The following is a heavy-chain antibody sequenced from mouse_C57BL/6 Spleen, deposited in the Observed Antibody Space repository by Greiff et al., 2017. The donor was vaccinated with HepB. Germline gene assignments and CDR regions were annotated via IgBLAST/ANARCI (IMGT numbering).Heavy chain of an antibody. J-gene: IGHJ3*01. D-gene: IGHD3-2*02. V-gene: IGHV1-50*01. CDR1: GYTFTSYW. CDR2: IDPSDSYT. Sequence: QVQLQQPGAELVKPGASVKLSCKASGYTFTSYWMPWVKQRPGQGLEWIGEIDPSDSYTNYNQQFKGKATLTVDTSSSTAYMQLSSLTSEDSAVYYCARSTQATLGAYWGQGTLVTVSA. CDR3: ARSTQATLGAY.